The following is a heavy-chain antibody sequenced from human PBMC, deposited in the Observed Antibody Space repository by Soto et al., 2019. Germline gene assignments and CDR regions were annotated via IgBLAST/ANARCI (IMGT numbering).Heavy chain of an antibody. D-gene: IGHD3-10*01. Sequence: GGSXRLSCAASGFTFSDYYMSWIRQAPGKGLEWVSYISSSGSTIYYADSVKGRFTISRDNAKNSLYLQMNSLRAEDTAVYYCAKDPVVRGINPKNWFDPWGQGTLVTVSS. CDR1: GFTFSDYY. J-gene: IGHJ5*02. CDR2: ISSSGSTI. V-gene: IGHV3-11*01. CDR3: AKDPVVRGINPKNWFDP.